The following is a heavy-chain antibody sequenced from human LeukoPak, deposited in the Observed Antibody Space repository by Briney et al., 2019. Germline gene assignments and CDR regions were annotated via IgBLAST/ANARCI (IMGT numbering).Heavy chain of an antibody. D-gene: IGHD5-12*01. Sequence: GGSLRLSCAASGFTFSSYGMHWVRQAPGKGLEWVAFIRYDGSNKYYADSVKGRFTISRDNFKNTLYLQMNGLRAEDTAVFYCAKGGGYEAQYYYYYMDVWGKGTTVTVSS. J-gene: IGHJ6*03. CDR1: GFTFSSYG. V-gene: IGHV3-30*02. CDR3: AKGGGYEAQYYYYYMDV. CDR2: IRYDGSNK.